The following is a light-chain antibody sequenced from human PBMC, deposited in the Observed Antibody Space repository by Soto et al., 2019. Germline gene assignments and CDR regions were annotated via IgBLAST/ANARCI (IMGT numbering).Light chain of an antibody. Sequence: QSALTQPPSVSGAPGQRVTISCTGSSSSVVTAYDVNWYQHLPGTAPKLLIYGSTHRPSGVPDRFSGSKSGTSASLAITGLQAEDAADYYCQSYDSSLSGSVVFGGGTKITVL. CDR2: GST. V-gene: IGLV1-40*01. J-gene: IGLJ2*01. CDR1: SSSVVTAYD. CDR3: QSYDSSLSGSVV.